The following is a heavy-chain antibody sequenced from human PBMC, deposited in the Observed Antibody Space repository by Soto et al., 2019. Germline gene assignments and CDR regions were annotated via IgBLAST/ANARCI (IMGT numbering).Heavy chain of an antibody. CDR3: ARDLWSWSLLIDT. Sequence: LRLSCTASGFSLSRYGVHWIRQAPGKGLEWVAGLWANGFTTSYRDSVKGRFTISRDTPENRVYLEMNSLGAEDTAVYYCARDLWSWSLLIDTWGQGTLVTVSS. CDR1: GFSLSRYG. CDR2: LWANGFTT. J-gene: IGHJ5*02. V-gene: IGHV3-33*01. D-gene: IGHD2-8*02.